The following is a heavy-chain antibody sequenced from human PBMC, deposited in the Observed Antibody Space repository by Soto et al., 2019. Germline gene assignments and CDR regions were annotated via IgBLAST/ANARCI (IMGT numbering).Heavy chain of an antibody. CDR3: AKDAHDSSGYTFDY. D-gene: IGHD3-22*01. Sequence: GGSLRLYCAGSGFTFSSYGLHWGRQAPGKGLEWVAVISYAGSNKYYADSVKGRFTISRDNSKNTLYLQMNSLRAEDTAVYYCAKDAHDSSGYTFDYWGQGTLVTVSS. CDR1: GFTFSSYG. V-gene: IGHV3-30*18. CDR2: ISYAGSNK. J-gene: IGHJ4*02.